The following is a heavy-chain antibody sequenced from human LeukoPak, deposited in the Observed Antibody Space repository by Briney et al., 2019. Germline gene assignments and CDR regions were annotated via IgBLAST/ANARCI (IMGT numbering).Heavy chain of an antibody. Sequence: SETLSLTCAVYSGSFSGYYWSWIRQPPGKGLEWIGEINHSGSTNYNPSLKSRVTISVDTSKNQFSLKLSSVTAADTAVYYCARASETYYYGSGSPDYWGQGTLVTVSS. CDR1: SGSFSGYY. CDR2: INHSGST. CDR3: ARASETYYYGSGSPDY. J-gene: IGHJ4*02. D-gene: IGHD3-10*01. V-gene: IGHV4-34*01.